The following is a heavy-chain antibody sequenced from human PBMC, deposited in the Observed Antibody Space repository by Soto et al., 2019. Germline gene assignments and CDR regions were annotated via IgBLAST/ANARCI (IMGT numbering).Heavy chain of an antibody. D-gene: IGHD6-19*01. Sequence: PGGSLRLSCAASGFTFSSYSMNWARQAPGKGLEWVSSISSSSSYIYYADSVKGRFTISRDNAKNSLYLQMNSLRAEDTAVYYCARDEAGTPLYGMDVWGQGTTVTVSS. V-gene: IGHV3-21*01. J-gene: IGHJ6*02. CDR1: GFTFSSYS. CDR2: ISSSSSYI. CDR3: ARDEAGTPLYGMDV.